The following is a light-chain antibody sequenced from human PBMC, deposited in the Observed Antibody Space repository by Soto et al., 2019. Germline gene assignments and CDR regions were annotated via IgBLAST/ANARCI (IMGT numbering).Light chain of an antibody. CDR3: QQYNKWPPLT. J-gene: IGKJ4*01. V-gene: IGKV3-15*01. CDR1: QSVNSN. Sequence: EIVLMQSPGTLSLSPGEGATLSCRASQSVNSNLAWYQQKPGQAPRLLIYGASTRATGIPARFSGSGSGTEFTLTISSLQSEDFAVYYCQQYNKWPPLTFGGGTKVDIK. CDR2: GAS.